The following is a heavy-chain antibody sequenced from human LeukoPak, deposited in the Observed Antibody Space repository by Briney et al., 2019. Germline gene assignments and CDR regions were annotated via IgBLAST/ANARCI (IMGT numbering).Heavy chain of an antibody. J-gene: IGHJ4*02. D-gene: IGHD2-15*01. CDR2: ISSSGSTI. CDR1: GFTFSSHE. V-gene: IGHV3-48*03. CDR3: ARDTPGLRY. Sequence: GGSLRLSCAASGFTFSSHEMNWVRQAPGKGLEWVSYISSSGSTIYYADSVKGRFTISRDNAKNSLYLQMNSLRAEDTAVYYCARDTPGLRYWGQGTLVTVSS.